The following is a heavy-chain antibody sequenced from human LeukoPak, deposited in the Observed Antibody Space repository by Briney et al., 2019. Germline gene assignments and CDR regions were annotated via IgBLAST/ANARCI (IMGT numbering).Heavy chain of an antibody. CDR1: GGSISSYY. Sequence: PSETLSLTCTVSGGSISSYYWSWIRQPPGKGLEWIGYIYYSGSTYYNPSLKSRVTISVDTSKNQFSLKLSSVTAADTAVYYCARALFVSSGYYEPFDYWGQGTLVTVSS. CDR2: IYYSGST. J-gene: IGHJ4*02. V-gene: IGHV4-59*06. D-gene: IGHD3-22*01. CDR3: ARALFVSSGYYEPFDY.